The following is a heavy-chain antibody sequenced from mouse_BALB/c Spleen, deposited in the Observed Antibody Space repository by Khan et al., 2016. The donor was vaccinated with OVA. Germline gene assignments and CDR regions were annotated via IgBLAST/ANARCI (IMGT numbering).Heavy chain of an antibody. J-gene: IGHJ2*01. CDR3: ARMGIIYYGNYAYYFDY. Sequence: EVELVESGGGLVQPGGSLKLSCAASGFTFSSYGMSWVRQTPDKRLELVATINTNVGSTYYPDSVKGRFTISRDNAKNTLYLQMSSLKSEDTAMYYCARMGIIYYGNYAYYFDYGGKGTTLTVSS. CDR2: INTNVGST. D-gene: IGHD2-1*01. V-gene: IGHV5-6-3*01. CDR1: GFTFSSYG.